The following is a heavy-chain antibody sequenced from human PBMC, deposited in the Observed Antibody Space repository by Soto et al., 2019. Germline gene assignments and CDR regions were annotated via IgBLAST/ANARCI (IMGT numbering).Heavy chain of an antibody. V-gene: IGHV4-39*01. CDR3: ARQIGRGSWSLDH. D-gene: IGHD6-13*01. Sequence: QLQLQESGPGLVKPAETLSLTCTVSGGSISSSDYWWGWIRQPPGKGLEWIGSIYYTGSTYYNPSLKSRVIISVDTSKNQFSLRLGSVTAADTAVYYCARQIGRGSWSLDHWGQGTLVTVSS. CDR2: IYYTGST. J-gene: IGHJ4*02. CDR1: GGSISSSDYW.